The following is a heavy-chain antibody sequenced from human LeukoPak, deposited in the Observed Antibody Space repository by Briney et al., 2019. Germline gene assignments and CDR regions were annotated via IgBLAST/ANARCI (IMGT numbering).Heavy chain of an antibody. J-gene: IGHJ6*03. V-gene: IGHV3-23*01. CDR1: GFTFSSYA. Sequence: PGGSLRLSCAASGFTFSSYAMSWVRQAPGKGLEWVSAISGSGGSTYYADSVKGRFTISRDNSKNTLYLQMNSLRAEDTAVYYCAKGRGGGWLLRPYYMDVWGKGTTVTVSS. CDR3: AKGRGGGWLLRPYYMDV. CDR2: ISGSGGST. D-gene: IGHD6-19*01.